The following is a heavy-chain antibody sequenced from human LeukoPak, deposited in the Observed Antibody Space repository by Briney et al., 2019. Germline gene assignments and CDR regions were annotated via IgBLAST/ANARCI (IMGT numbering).Heavy chain of an antibody. V-gene: IGHV3-23*01. CDR2: ISGSGGST. CDR3: AKGLTTVTNYSYYYYMDV. CDR1: GFTFDDYG. Sequence: AGGSLRLSCAASGFTFDDYGMDWVRQAPGKGLEWVSAISGSGGSTYYADSVKGRFTISRDNSKNTLYLQMNSLRAEDTAVYYCAKGLTTVTNYSYYYYMDVWGKGTTVTVSS. J-gene: IGHJ6*03. D-gene: IGHD4-17*01.